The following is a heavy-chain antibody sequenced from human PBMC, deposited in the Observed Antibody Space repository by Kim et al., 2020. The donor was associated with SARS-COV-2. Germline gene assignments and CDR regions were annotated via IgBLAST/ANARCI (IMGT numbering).Heavy chain of an antibody. D-gene: IGHD2-21*02. Sequence: YSNPSLKSRVTTSVDTSKNQFSLKLSSVTAADTAVYYWARICGGDCYSDYWGQGTLVTVSS. J-gene: IGHJ4*02. CDR3: ARICGGDCYSDY. V-gene: IGHV4-30-2*05.